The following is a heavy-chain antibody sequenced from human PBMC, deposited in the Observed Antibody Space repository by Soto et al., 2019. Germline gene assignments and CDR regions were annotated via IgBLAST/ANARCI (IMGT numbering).Heavy chain of an antibody. CDR2: ISAHNDNT. D-gene: IGHD1-1*01. J-gene: IGHJ4*01. V-gene: IGHV1-18*01. CDR1: GYTFTSYG. Sequence: QVHLVQSGAEVRKPGASVKVSCKGSGYTFTSYGIAWVRQAPGQGLEWMGWISAHNDNTNYAQKVQGRVTVTRDTSTSTAYMELRNQRSDDTAVYYCARGRYGDYWGHGALVTVSS. CDR3: ARGRYGDY.